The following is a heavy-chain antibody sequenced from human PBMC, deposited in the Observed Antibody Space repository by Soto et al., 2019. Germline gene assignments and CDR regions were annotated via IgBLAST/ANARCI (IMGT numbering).Heavy chain of an antibody. Sequence: XLRPSCAASGFXFSSYVMRWVRHAPGNGLECVAVISYDGSNKYYADSEKGRFTISRDNSKNTMYLQMNSLRDEDTAVYYCAQDGRIAAAAYATRFDYWGQGTLGTVS. CDR2: ISYDGSNK. CDR1: GFXFSSYV. V-gene: IGHV3-30*18. J-gene: IGHJ4*02. CDR3: AQDGRIAAAAYATRFDY. D-gene: IGHD6-13*01.